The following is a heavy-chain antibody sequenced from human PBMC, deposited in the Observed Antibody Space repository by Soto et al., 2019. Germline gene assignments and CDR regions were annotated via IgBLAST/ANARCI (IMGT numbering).Heavy chain of an antibody. V-gene: IGHV2-70*01. CDR3: TRTGYNWNYDNDMDV. D-gene: IGHD1-20*01. CDR2: IDWDDDK. CDR1: GFSLINSGVC. Sequence: CGPTLVNPIPTLPLTCPFSGFSLINSGVCVSWMRKSRGKALEMLALIDWDDDKYVSTSLKTRLTITKDTSKNHVILTKTNKDPVDTATYYCTRTGYNWNYDNDMDVCGRGTTGTVSS. J-gene: IGHJ6*01.